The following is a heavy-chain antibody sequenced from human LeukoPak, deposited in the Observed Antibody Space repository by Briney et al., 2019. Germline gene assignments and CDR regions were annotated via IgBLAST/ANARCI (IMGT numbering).Heavy chain of an antibody. D-gene: IGHD3-16*01. V-gene: IGHV3-15*01. CDR1: GFTFNNAW. CDR3: STGIGGH. J-gene: IGHJ4*02. Sequence: PGRSLRLSCAASGFTFNNAWMSWVRQAPGKGLEWVGRIKSKPDGGTTDYAAPVKGRFTFSRDDSKNTLYLQMNSLKTEDTAVYYCSTGIGGHWGQGTLVTVSS. CDR2: IKSKPDGGTT.